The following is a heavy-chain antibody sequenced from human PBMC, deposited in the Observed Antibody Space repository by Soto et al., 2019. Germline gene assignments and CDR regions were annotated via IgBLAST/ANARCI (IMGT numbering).Heavy chain of an antibody. CDR1: GFTFSSYA. J-gene: IGHJ4*02. D-gene: IGHD1-26*01. V-gene: IGHV3-30-3*01. CDR2: ISYDGSNK. CDR3: ARDLAKWELVGPFDY. Sequence: GGSLRISCTASGFTFSSYAIHWVRQTPGKGLEWVAVISYDGSNKNYADSVKGRFTISRDNSKNTLYLQMNSLRAEDTAVYYCARDLAKWELVGPFDYWGQGTRVTVS.